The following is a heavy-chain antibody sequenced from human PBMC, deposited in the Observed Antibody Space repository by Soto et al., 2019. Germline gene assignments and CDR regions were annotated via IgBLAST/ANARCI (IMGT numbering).Heavy chain of an antibody. CDR2: VKSKADGGSG. D-gene: IGHD1-26*01. CDR3: TTDSRTTLPEIRFDY. J-gene: IGHJ4*01. Sequence: EVQLVESGGGLVKPGGSLRLSCAASGFPFNNAWINWVRQVPGKGLEWVGRVKSKADGGSGDYAAPVKGRFVVSRDDSKDIVYLQMNSLKSEDTGVYYCTTDSRTTLPEIRFDYWGHGTQVTVSS. V-gene: IGHV3-15*07. CDR1: GFPFNNAW.